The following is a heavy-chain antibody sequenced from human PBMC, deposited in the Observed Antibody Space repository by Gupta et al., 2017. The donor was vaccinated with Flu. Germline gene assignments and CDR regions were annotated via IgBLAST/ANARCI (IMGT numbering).Heavy chain of an antibody. J-gene: IGHJ4*02. Sequence: EVQLLASGGALVQPGGSLRLSCAASGLTFSDYAMHWVRQAPGKGLEWVSTVGAGGDRTYYADSVMGRFTISRDNSKNTVYLQMNSLRGDDTAVYYCAKDRSGNPAIDYWGQGTLVTVSA. CDR3: AKDRSGNPAIDY. CDR1: GLTFSDYA. V-gene: IGHV3-23*01. D-gene: IGHD6-13*01. CDR2: VGAGGDRT.